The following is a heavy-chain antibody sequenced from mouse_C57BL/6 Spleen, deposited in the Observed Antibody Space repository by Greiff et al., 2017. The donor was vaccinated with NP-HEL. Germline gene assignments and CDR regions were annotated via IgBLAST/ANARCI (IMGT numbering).Heavy chain of an antibody. D-gene: IGHD1-1*01. CDR1: GYTFTSYW. J-gene: IGHJ2*01. CDR3: AGKRLGYYGSLDY. Sequence: QVQLQQPGAELVKPGASVKMSCKASGYTFTSYWITWVKQRPGQGLEWLGDIYPGSGSTNYNEKFKSKATLTVDTSSSTTSMQLRSLTSEDSAVYFCAGKRLGYYGSLDYWGQGTTLTVSS. V-gene: IGHV1-55*01. CDR2: IYPGSGST.